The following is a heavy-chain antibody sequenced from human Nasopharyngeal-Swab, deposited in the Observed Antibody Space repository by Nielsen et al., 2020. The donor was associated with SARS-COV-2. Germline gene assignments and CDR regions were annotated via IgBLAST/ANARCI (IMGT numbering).Heavy chain of an antibody. J-gene: IGHJ6*03. Sequence: GSLRLSCVVFGGTLNGSHWEWIRQTPGKGLEWIGEINDRGSGNYNPSLRSRVTISAGTSNIQFSLKLNSVTAADTAVYYCARGQDAYYYMDVWGEGTTVTVSS. CDR3: ARGQDAYYYMDV. D-gene: IGHD2-15*01. CDR1: GGTLNGSH. CDR2: INDRGSG. V-gene: IGHV4-34*01.